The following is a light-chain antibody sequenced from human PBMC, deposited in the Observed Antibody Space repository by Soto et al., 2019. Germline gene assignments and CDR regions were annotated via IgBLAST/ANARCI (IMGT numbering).Light chain of an antibody. CDR2: KAS. Sequence: DIQMTQAPSTLSGSVGDRVTITCRASQTISSWLAWYQQKAGKAPKLLIYKASTLKSGVPSRFSGSGSGTEFTLTISSLQPDDFATYYYQLYNSYSESFGQGTKVEL. CDR1: QTISSW. J-gene: IGKJ1*01. CDR3: QLYNSYSES. V-gene: IGKV1-5*03.